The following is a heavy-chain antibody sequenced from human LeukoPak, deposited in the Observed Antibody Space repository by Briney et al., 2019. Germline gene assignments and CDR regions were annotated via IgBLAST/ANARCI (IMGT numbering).Heavy chain of an antibody. Sequence: QSGGSLRLSCAASGFTVSSNYMSWVRQAPGKGLEWVSAISGSGGSTYYADSVKGRFTISRDNSKNTLYLQMNSLRAEDTAVYYCAKDPIAAAGTNAFDYWGQGTLVTVSS. J-gene: IGHJ4*02. D-gene: IGHD6-13*01. V-gene: IGHV3-23*01. CDR2: ISGSGGST. CDR3: AKDPIAAAGTNAFDY. CDR1: GFTVSSNY.